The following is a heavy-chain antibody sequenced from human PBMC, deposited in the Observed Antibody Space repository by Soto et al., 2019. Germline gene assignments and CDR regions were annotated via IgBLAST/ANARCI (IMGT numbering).Heavy chain of an antibody. J-gene: IGHJ5*02. CDR1: GYTFTSYY. Sequence: ASVKVSCKASGYTFTSYYMHWVRQAPGQGLEWMGIINPSGGSTSYAQKFQGRVTMTRDTSTSTVYMELSSPRSEDTAVYYCARDVTGTTSSWWFDPWGQGTLVTVSS. CDR2: INPSGGST. V-gene: IGHV1-46*01. CDR3: ARDVTGTTSSWWFDP. D-gene: IGHD1-1*01.